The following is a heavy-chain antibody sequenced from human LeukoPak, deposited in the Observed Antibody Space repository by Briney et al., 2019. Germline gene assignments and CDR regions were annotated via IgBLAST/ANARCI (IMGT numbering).Heavy chain of an antibody. CDR3: ARVPPSALLWFGESVDY. Sequence: ASVMVSCKASGYTFTGCYMHWVRQAPGQGLEWMGWINPKSGGTNYVEKFQGRVTMTSDTSISTAYMELRRLRSDDTAVYYCARVPPSALLWFGESVDYWGQGTLVTVSS. D-gene: IGHD3-10*01. V-gene: IGHV1-2*02. CDR1: GYTFTGCY. J-gene: IGHJ4*02. CDR2: INPKSGGT.